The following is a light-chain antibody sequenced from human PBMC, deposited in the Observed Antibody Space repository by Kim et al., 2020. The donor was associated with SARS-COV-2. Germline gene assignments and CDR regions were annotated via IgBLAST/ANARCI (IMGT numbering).Light chain of an antibody. Sequence: SPGERATLSCRASQSVRGTYLGWYQQRPGQVPMLLIYDVSKRVTGIPDRFSGSGSGTDFTLTISRLEPEDFAVYYCQQYGTSPWTFGQGTKVDIK. CDR2: DVS. V-gene: IGKV3-20*01. CDR3: QQYGTSPWT. CDR1: QSVRGTY. J-gene: IGKJ1*01.